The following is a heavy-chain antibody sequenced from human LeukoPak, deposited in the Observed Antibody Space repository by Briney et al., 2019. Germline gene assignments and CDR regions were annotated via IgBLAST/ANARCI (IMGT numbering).Heavy chain of an antibody. CDR1: GYTLTELS. D-gene: IGHD3-3*01. CDR3: ATAGLRFLEWLFRT. Sequence: GASVKVSCKVSGYTLTELSMHWVRQAPGKGREWRGGFDPEDGETIYAQKFQGRVTMTEDTSTDTAYMELSSLRSEDTAVYYCATAGLRFLEWLFRTWGQGTLVTVSS. J-gene: IGHJ4*02. V-gene: IGHV1-24*01. CDR2: FDPEDGET.